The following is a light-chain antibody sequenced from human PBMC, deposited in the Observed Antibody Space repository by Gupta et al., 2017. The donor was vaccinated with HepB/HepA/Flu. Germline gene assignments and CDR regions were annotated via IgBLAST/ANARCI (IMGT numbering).Light chain of an antibody. J-gene: IGLJ3*02. Sequence: QAVLTQPSSLSASPGAPASLTCTFHSGINVGTYRIYWYQRKPGGPPQYLLRYKSDSDKQQASGVPSRVSGSKDASANAGILVISGVQSEDEADYYYMIWHSSAWVFGGGTKLTVL. V-gene: IGLV5-45*02. CDR1: SGINVGTYR. CDR3: MIWHSSAWV. CDR2: YKSDSDK.